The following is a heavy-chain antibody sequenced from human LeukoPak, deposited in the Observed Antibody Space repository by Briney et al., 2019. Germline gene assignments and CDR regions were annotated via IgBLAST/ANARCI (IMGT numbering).Heavy chain of an antibody. V-gene: IGHV4-34*01. CDR3: ARGRKYTSGYRVTELGSGYSDY. Sequence: GSLRLSCAASTFTVSSSYMSWIRQPPGKGLEWIGEINHSGSTNYNPSLKSRVTISVDTSKNQFSLKLSSVTAADTAVYYCARGRKYTSGYRVTELGSGYSDYWGQGTLVTVSS. CDR1: TFTVSSSY. D-gene: IGHD5-18*01. J-gene: IGHJ4*02. CDR2: INHSGST.